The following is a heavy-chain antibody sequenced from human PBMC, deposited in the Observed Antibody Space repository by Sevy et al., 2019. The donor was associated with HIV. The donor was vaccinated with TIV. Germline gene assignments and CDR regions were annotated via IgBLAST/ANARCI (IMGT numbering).Heavy chain of an antibody. D-gene: IGHD6-19*01. CDR1: GFTFSRYG. Sequence: GGSLRLSCAASGFTFSRYGVHWVHQGPGKGLEWVAVMSYDGNNKNYADSVKGRFTISRDNSKNTLYLQMNSLRAEDTAVYYCAKDRAVAGTGRDYYYYYGMDVWGQGTTVTVSS. CDR2: MSYDGNNK. V-gene: IGHV3-30*18. CDR3: AKDRAVAGTGRDYYYYYGMDV. J-gene: IGHJ6*02.